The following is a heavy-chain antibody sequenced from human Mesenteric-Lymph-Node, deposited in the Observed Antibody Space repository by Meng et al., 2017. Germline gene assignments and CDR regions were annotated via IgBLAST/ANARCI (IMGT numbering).Heavy chain of an antibody. CDR3: ARGPRMYYYYGMDV. CDR1: GFTFDDYA. J-gene: IGHJ6*02. V-gene: IGHV3-9*01. D-gene: IGHD1-14*01. CDR2: ISWNGFRL. Sequence: GGSLRLSCVASGFTFDDYAMQWVRQAPGKGLEWVSGISWNGFRLGYVDSVKGRFTISRDNAKNSLYLQMNSLRAEDTALYHCARGPRMYYYYGMDVWGQGTTVTVSS.